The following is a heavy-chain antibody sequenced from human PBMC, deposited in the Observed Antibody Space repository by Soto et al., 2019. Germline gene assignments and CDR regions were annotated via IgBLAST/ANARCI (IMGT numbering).Heavy chain of an antibody. D-gene: IGHD4-17*01. CDR2: IYYSGST. V-gene: IGHV4-59*01. CDR3: ARDGGTTVGTPGRDYGMEV. CDR1: GGSISSYY. Sequence: SETLSLTCTVSGGSISSYYWSWIRQPPGKGLEWIGYIYYSGSTNYHPSLKSRVTISVDTSKNQFSLKLSSVTAADTAVYYCARDGGTTVGTPGRDYGMEVWGQGTTVTVSS. J-gene: IGHJ6*02.